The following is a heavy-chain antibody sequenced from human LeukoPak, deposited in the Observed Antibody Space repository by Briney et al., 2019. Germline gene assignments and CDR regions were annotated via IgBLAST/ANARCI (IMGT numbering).Heavy chain of an antibody. D-gene: IGHD3-9*01. V-gene: IGHV5-51*01. Sequence: GESLKISCKGSGYSFTSYWIGWVRQMPGKGLGWMGIIYPGDSDTRYSPSFQGQVTISADKSISTAYLQWSSLKASDTAMHYCARLGSYYDILTGQGDYFDYWGQGTLVTVSS. J-gene: IGHJ4*02. CDR2: IYPGDSDT. CDR1: GYSFTSYW. CDR3: ARLGSYYDILTGQGDYFDY.